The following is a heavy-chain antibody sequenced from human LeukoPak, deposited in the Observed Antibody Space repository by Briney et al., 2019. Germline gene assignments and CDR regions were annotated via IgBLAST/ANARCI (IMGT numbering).Heavy chain of an antibody. CDR1: GYTFTNYP. J-gene: IGHJ4*02. Sequence: ASVKVSCKASGYTFTNYPMIWVRQAPGQGLECMGWIDTKTGRPTYAQGLTGLFVFSLDTSVSTTYLQISNLQAHDTAMFYCARGGYSRGQGSPFDYWGQGTLVTVSS. CDR3: ARGGYSRGQGSPFDY. V-gene: IGHV7-4-1*02. D-gene: IGHD6-25*01. CDR2: IDTKTGRP.